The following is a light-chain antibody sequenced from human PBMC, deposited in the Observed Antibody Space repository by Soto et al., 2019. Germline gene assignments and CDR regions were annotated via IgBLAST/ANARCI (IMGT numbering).Light chain of an antibody. CDR3: QQRSNWPVT. Sequence: EIVLTQSPATLSLSPGERATLSCRASQSVSSYLALYQQKPGQAPRLLIYDASNRATGIPARFSGSGSGTDFTLTTSSLEPEDFAVYYCQQRSNWPVTFGQGTKLEIK. CDR2: DAS. CDR1: QSVSSY. J-gene: IGKJ2*01. V-gene: IGKV3-11*01.